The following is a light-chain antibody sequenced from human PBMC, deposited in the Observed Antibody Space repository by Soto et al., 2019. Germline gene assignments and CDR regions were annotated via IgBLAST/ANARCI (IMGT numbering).Light chain of an antibody. Sequence: EIVVTQSPGTLSLSPGERATLSCRASQSVSSSYLAWYQQKPGQAPRLLIYGPSARATGIPDRFSGSGSGTDFTLTISRLEPEDFAVYYCQQYGSSPLYTFGQGTKLEIK. CDR1: QSVSSSY. CDR2: GPS. CDR3: QQYGSSPLYT. V-gene: IGKV3-20*01. J-gene: IGKJ2*01.